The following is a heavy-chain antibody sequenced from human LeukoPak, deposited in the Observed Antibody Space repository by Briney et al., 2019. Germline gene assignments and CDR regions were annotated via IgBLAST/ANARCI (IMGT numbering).Heavy chain of an antibody. V-gene: IGHV4-39*01. CDR2: IYYSGST. D-gene: IGHD3-22*01. CDR1: GGSISSSSYY. Sequence: SETLSLTCTVSGGSISSSSYYWGWIRQPPGKGLEWIVGIYYSGSTYYNPSLKSRVTISVDTSKNQFSLKLSSVTAADTAVYYCAGSPYYYDSSGYLGFDYWGQGTLVTVSS. CDR3: AGSPYYYDSSGYLGFDY. J-gene: IGHJ4*02.